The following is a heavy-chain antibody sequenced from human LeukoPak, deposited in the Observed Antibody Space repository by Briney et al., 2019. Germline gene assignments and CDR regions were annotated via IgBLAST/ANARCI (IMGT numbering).Heavy chain of an antibody. J-gene: IGHJ5*02. CDR3: ARGRSDSGFNWFDP. Sequence: SETLSLTCAVYGGSFSDYYWSWIRQPPGKGLEWLGEINHSGSTNYNPSLKSRVTISVDTSKNQFSLKLSSVTAADTAVYYCARGRSDSGFNWFDPWGQGTLVTVSS. CDR2: INHSGST. V-gene: IGHV4-34*01. D-gene: IGHD6-19*01. CDR1: GGSFSDYY.